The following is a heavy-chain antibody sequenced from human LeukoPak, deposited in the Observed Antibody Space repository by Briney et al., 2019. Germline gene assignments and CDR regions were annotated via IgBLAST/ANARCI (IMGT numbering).Heavy chain of an antibody. CDR1: GGSISSSSYY. Sequence: SETLSLTCTVSGGSISSSSYYWGWIRQPPGKGLEWIGSIYYSGSTYYNPSLKSRVTISVDTSKNQFSLKLSSVTAADTAVYYCAREIGDGYNYGWGQGTLVTVSS. V-gene: IGHV4-39*07. CDR3: AREIGDGYNYG. D-gene: IGHD5-24*01. J-gene: IGHJ4*02. CDR2: IYYSGST.